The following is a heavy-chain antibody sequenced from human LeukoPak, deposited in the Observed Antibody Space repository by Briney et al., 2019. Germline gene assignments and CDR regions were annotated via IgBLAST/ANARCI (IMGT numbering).Heavy chain of an antibody. J-gene: IGHJ4*02. Sequence: PGGSLRLSCAASGFTFSSYGMHWVRQAPGKGLEWVAVISYDGSNKYYADSVKGRFPISRDNSKNTLYLQMNSLRAEDTAVYYCAKEVIAAAAPDYWGQGTLVTVSS. D-gene: IGHD6-13*01. V-gene: IGHV3-30*18. CDR2: ISYDGSNK. CDR1: GFTFSSYG. CDR3: AKEVIAAAAPDY.